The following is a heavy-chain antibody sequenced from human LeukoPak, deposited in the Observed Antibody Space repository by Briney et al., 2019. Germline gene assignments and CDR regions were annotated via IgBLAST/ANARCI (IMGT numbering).Heavy chain of an antibody. Sequence: SETLSLTCTVSGGSISSYYWSWIRQPPGKGLEWIGYIYYSGSTNYNPSLKSRVTISVDTSKNQFSLKLSSVTAADTAVYYCARGTYYYYMDVWGKGTTVTISS. CDR2: IYYSGST. CDR1: GGSISSYY. V-gene: IGHV4-59*01. CDR3: ARGTYYYYMDV. J-gene: IGHJ6*03.